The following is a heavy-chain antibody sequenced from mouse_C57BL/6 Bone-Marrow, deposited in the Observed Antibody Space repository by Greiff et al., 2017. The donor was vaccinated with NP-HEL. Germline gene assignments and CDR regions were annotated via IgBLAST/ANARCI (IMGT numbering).Heavy chain of an antibody. D-gene: IGHD1-1*01. CDR1: GFNIKDDY. J-gene: IGHJ4*01. CDR3: TTGLLRYAMDY. V-gene: IGHV14-4*01. CDR2: IDPENGDT. Sequence: EVQLQESGAELVRPGASVKLSCTASGFNIKDDYMPWVKQRPEQGLEWIGWIDPENGDTEYASKFQGKATITADTSSNTAYLQLSSLTSEDTAVYYCTTGLLRYAMDYWGQGTSVTVSS.